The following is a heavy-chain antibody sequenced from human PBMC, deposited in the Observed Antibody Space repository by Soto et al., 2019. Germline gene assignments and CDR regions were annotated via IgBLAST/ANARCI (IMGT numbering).Heavy chain of an antibody. Sequence: GGSLRLSCAASGFTFSSYSMNWVRQAPGKGLEWVSYISSSSNTIYYADSVKGRFTISRDNAKNSLYLQMNSLRAEDTAVYYCARRSGAELLWFGEPPRNYYYYYMDVWGKGTTDTVSS. D-gene: IGHD3-10*01. CDR3: ARRSGAELLWFGEPPRNYYYYYMDV. CDR1: GFTFSSYS. CDR2: ISSSSNTI. V-gene: IGHV3-48*01. J-gene: IGHJ6*03.